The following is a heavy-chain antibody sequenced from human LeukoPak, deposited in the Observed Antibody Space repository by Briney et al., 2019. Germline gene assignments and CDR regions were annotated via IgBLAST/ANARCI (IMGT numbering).Heavy chain of an antibody. CDR3: AKGPDIVVPFPYYMDV. D-gene: IGHD2-2*01. CDR2: ISSSSSYI. V-gene: IGHV3-21*01. CDR1: GFTFSSYS. J-gene: IGHJ6*03. Sequence: GGSLRLSCAASGFTFSSYSMNWVRQAPGKGLEWVSSISSSSSYIYYADSVKGRFTISRDNAKNSLYLQMNSLRAEDTAVYYCAKGPDIVVPFPYYMDVWGKGTTVTVSS.